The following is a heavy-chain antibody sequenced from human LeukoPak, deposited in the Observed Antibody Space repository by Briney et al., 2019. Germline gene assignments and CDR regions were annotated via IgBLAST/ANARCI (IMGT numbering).Heavy chain of an antibody. CDR2: FDPEDGET. J-gene: IGHJ5*02. D-gene: IGHD6-6*01. CDR1: GYTLTELS. CDR3: ARDRTSIAARPTLSWFDP. Sequence: ASVKVSCRVSGYTLTELSMHWVRQAPGKGLEWMGGFDPEDGETIYAQKFQGRVTMTEDTSTDTAYMELSSLRSEDTAVYYCARDRTSIAARPTLSWFDPWGQGALVTVSS. V-gene: IGHV1-24*01.